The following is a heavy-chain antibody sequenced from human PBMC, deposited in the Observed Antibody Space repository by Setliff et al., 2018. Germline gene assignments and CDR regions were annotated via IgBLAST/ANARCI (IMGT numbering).Heavy chain of an antibody. CDR1: GYTFTNFG. CDR3: ASADVVVAP. CDR2: NSA. J-gene: IGHJ4*02. D-gene: IGHD2-21*01. V-gene: IGHV1-18*01. Sequence: ASVKVSCKTSGYTFTNFGINWVRQAPGQGLEWMGWNSAYAQKFQGRVTMTTDTPTSTAYMELRSLRSDDTAVFYCASADVVVAPWGQGTLVTVSS.